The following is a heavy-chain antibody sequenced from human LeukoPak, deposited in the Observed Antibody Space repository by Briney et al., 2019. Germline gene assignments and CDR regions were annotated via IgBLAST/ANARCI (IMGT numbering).Heavy chain of an antibody. CDR1: GGSVSSGSYY. D-gene: IGHD6-13*01. Sequence: PSETLSLTCTVSGGSVSSGSYYWRWIRQPPGKGLEWIGYIYYSGSTNYNPSLKSRVTISVDTSKNQFSLKLSSVTAADTAVYYCARALLGAAADPFDYWGQGTLVTVSS. CDR2: IYYSGST. V-gene: IGHV4-61*01. J-gene: IGHJ4*02. CDR3: ARALLGAAADPFDY.